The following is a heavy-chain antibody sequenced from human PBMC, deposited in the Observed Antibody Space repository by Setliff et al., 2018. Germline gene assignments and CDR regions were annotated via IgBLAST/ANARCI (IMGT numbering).Heavy chain of an antibody. CDR3: ARDALYDSNDRNSYYGNWLDP. J-gene: IGHJ5*02. D-gene: IGHD3-22*01. V-gene: IGHV1-69*13. CDR2: IIPIYGST. CDR1: GGSFSNYA. Sequence: ASVKVSCKASGGSFSNYAIIWVRQAPGQGPEWMGGIIPIYGSTNNAEKFQGRVTFSADESMSTVYMELSSLTSADTALYYCARDALYDSNDRNSYYGNWLDPWGQGTLVT.